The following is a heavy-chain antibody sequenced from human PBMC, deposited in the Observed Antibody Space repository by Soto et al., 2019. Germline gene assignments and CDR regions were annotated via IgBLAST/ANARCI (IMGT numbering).Heavy chain of an antibody. V-gene: IGHV3-74*01. CDR1: GFTFSNYC. CDR2: ISPDGSNT. CDR3: ARDTWTSY. J-gene: IGHJ4*02. D-gene: IGHD1-1*01. Sequence: VQLVESGGGLVQPGGSLRLSCVASGFTFSNYCMHWVRQAPGKGLVWASRISPDGSNTNYAASVKGRFTISRDNDKNTVYLQMNSLRAEDTALYYCARDTWTSYWGQGTLVTVSS.